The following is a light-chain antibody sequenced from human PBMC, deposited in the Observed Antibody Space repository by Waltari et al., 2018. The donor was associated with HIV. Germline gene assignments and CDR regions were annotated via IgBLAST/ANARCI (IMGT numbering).Light chain of an antibody. CDR3: QHYHNFPVT. Sequence: IQMTHSPSSFSASTGDRVNLTGPASQDISSPSDWYQQKPGKAPKRLMYDASTLQGAVPSRFSGSGSATYFTLPISSLQSEDFATYFCQHYHNFPVTFGRGTRLDFK. J-gene: IGKJ5*01. V-gene: IGKV1-8*01. CDR2: DAS. CDR1: QDISSP.